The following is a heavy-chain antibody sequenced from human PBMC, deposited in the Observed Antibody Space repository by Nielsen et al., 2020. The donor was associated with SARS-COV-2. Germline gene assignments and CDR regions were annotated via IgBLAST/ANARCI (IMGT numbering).Heavy chain of an antibody. CDR1: GFTFSSYA. CDR2: ISYDGSNK. CDR3: AKAGTFRGGSNFDY. V-gene: IGHV3-30-3*01. J-gene: IGHJ4*02. Sequence: GESLKISCAASGFTFSSYAMHWVRQAPGKGLEWVAVISYDGSNKYYADSVKGRFTISRDNSKNTLYLQMNSLRAEDTAVYYCAKAGTFRGGSNFDYWGQGTLVTVSS. D-gene: IGHD3-10*01.